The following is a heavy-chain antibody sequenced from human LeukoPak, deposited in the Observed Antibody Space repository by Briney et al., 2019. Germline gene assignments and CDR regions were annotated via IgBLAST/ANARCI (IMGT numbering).Heavy chain of an antibody. D-gene: IGHD3-22*01. CDR2: IWYDGSNK. CDR3: ARGGYDSSGYYLFDY. V-gene: IGHV3-33*01. Sequence: GGSLRLSCAASGFTFSSYGMHWVRQAPGKGLEWVAVIWYDGSNKYYADSVKGRFTISRDNPKNTLYLQMNSLRAEDTAVYYCARGGYDSSGYYLFDYWGQGTLVTVSS. CDR1: GFTFSSYG. J-gene: IGHJ4*02.